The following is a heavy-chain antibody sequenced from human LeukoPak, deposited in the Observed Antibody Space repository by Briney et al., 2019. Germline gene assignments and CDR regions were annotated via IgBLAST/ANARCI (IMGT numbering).Heavy chain of an antibody. J-gene: IGHJ4*02. V-gene: IGHV3-30*18. CDR1: GFTFSNYG. CDR2: ISLDGSNK. CDR3: AKVWVRGVINY. Sequence: PGGSLRLSCAASGFTFSNYGMHWVRQAPGKGLEWVAVISLDGSNKHNADSVKGRFTISRDNSKNTLYLQMNSLRAEDTAVYYCAKVWVRGVINYWGQGTPVTVSS. D-gene: IGHD3-10*01.